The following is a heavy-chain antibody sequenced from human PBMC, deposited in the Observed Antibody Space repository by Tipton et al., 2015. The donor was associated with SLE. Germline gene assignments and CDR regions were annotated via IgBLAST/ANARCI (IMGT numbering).Heavy chain of an antibody. J-gene: IGHJ4*02. CDR1: GGSISSGGYY. D-gene: IGHD6-13*01. CDR3: ARVGAAAGLYFDY. V-gene: IGHV4-61*08. Sequence: TLSLTCTVSGGSISSGGYYWSWIRQPPGKGLEWIGYIYYSGSTNYNPSLKSRVTISVDTSKNQFSLKLSSVTAADTAVYYCARVGAAAGLYFDYWGQGTLVTVSS. CDR2: IYYSGST.